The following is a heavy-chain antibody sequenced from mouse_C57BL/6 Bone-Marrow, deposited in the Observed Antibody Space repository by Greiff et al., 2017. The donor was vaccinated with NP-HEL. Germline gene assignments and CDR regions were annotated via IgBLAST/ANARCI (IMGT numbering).Heavy chain of an antibody. J-gene: IGHJ2*01. CDR3: ARNLYGSSPYYFDY. D-gene: IGHD1-1*01. Sequence: VKVEESGPGLVAPSQSLSITCTVSGFSLTSYAISWVRQPPGKGLEWLGVIWTGGGTNYNSALKSRLSISKDNSKSQVFLKMNSLQTDDTARYYCARNLYGSSPYYFDYWGQGTTLTVSS. V-gene: IGHV2-9-1*01. CDR1: GFSLTSYA. CDR2: IWTGGGT.